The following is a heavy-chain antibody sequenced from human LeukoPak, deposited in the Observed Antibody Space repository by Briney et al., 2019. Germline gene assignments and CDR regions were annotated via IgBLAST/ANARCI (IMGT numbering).Heavy chain of an antibody. CDR2: IYHTGGT. CDR3: ARVDPDSSSTLEVFDY. D-gene: IGHD6-6*01. Sequence: SETLSLTCAVSGGSISSGDYSWSWVRQPPGKGLEWIGYIYHTGGTFYNPSLKSRVTMSADTSKNQFSLKLSSVTAADTAVYYCARVDPDSSSTLEVFDYWGQGTLVTVSS. J-gene: IGHJ4*02. CDR1: GGSISSGDYS. V-gene: IGHV4-30-2*01.